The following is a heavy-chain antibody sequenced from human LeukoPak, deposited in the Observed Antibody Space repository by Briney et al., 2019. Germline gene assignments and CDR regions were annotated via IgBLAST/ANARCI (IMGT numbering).Heavy chain of an antibody. CDR3: ARPTSRPSNYYSMDV. D-gene: IGHD2-2*01. CDR2: INPNNGNA. J-gene: IGHJ6*03. CDR1: GYTFTSFD. V-gene: IGHV1-8*01. Sequence: ASVKVSCKASGYTFTSFDLNWVRQAPGQGLEWTGWINPNNGNADYAQRFQGRVTMTRDTAISTVYMELSSLTYEDTAVYYCARPTSRPSNYYSMDVWGKGTTVTVSS.